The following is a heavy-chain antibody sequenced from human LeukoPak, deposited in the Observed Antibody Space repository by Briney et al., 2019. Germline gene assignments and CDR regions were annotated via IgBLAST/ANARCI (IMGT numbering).Heavy chain of an antibody. CDR1: GNTFSNYG. J-gene: IGHJ5*02. Sequence: ASVKVSCKASGNTFSNYGISWVRQAPGQGLEWMGWISAYNGNTNYAQKIQGRVTMTTDTSTSTAYMELRSLRPDDTAVYYCTRASEYSSSSDWFDPWGQGTLVTVSS. CDR2: ISAYNGNT. CDR3: TRASEYSSSSDWFDP. V-gene: IGHV1-18*01. D-gene: IGHD6-6*01.